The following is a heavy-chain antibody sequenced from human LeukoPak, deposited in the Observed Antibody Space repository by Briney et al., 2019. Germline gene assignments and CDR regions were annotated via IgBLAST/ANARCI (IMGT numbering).Heavy chain of an antibody. V-gene: IGHV3-21*01. CDR3: AREGETVDYYYGMDV. CDR1: GFTFSSYS. Sequence: GGSLRLSCAASGFTFSSYSMNWVRQAPGKGLEWVSSTSSGSSYIYYADSVKGRFTISRDNAKNSLYLQMNSLRAEDTAVYYCAREGETVDYYYGMDVWGQGTTVTVSS. D-gene: IGHD2-21*01. J-gene: IGHJ6*02. CDR2: TSSGSSYI.